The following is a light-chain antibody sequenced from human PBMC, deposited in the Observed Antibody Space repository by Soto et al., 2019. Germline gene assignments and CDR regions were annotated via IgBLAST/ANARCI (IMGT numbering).Light chain of an antibody. CDR1: QSISSW. CDR3: QQYNSYELT. Sequence: DIQMTQSPSTLSASVGDRVTITCRASQSISSWLAWYQQKPGKAPKLLIYDASSLESGVPSRFSGSGSGTEFTLTISSLQPDDFATYYCQQYNSYELTFGPGTKVDIK. CDR2: DAS. V-gene: IGKV1-5*01. J-gene: IGKJ3*01.